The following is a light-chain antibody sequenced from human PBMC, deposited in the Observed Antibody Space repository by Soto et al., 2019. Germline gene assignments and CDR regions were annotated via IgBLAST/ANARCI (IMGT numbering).Light chain of an antibody. CDR3: QQYNNYGSWT. J-gene: IGKJ1*01. V-gene: IGKV1-5*03. Sequence: DIQMTQSPSTLSASVGDRVTITCRASQSISGWLAWYQQKPGKAPNLLIYKASSLESGVPSRFSGSGSGTEFTLTISSLQPDDFETYYCQQYNNYGSWTFGQGTKVEIK. CDR1: QSISGW. CDR2: KAS.